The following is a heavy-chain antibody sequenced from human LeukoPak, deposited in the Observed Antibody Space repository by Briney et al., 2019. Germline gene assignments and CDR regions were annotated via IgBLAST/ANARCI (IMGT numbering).Heavy chain of an antibody. CDR2: ISSSSSHM. CDR3: AREVGAVGATRDY. V-gene: IGHV3-21*01. CDR1: GFTFSSYS. Sequence: PGGSLRLSCAVSGFTFSSYSMNWVRQAPGKGLEWVSSISSSSSHMYYADSVKGRFTISRDNAENSLFLQMNSLRVEDTAVYFCAREVGAVGATRDYWGQGILVTVSS. D-gene: IGHD1-26*01. J-gene: IGHJ4*02.